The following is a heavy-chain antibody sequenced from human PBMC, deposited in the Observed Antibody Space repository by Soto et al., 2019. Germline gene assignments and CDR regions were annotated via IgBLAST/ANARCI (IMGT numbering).Heavy chain of an antibody. J-gene: IGHJ4*02. V-gene: IGHV4-31*03. CDR1: GGSINSGEFY. Sequence: SETLSLTCTVSGGSINSGEFYWSWIRQHPGKGLEYIGYIHHSGSIYYNPSLRSRVTILVDTSKNQFSLEVTSVTAADTAVYYCARDNITGLFDYWGQGTLVTVSS. D-gene: IGHD2-8*02. CDR2: IHHSGSI. CDR3: ARDNITGLFDY.